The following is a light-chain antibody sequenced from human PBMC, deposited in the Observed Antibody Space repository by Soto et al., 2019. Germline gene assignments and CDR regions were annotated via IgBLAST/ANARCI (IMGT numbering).Light chain of an antibody. CDR1: DSNIGSHY. V-gene: IGLV1-47*01. J-gene: IGLJ3*02. CDR3: AAWDDRVTGVV. Sequence: QSVLSQPPSASGTRGQRVPISCSGSDSNIGSHYVYWYQHLPGTAPRLLILRNNERPSGVPDRFSASKSGTSASLAISGLRTEDEADYFCAAWDDRVTGVVFGGGTQLTVL. CDR2: RNN.